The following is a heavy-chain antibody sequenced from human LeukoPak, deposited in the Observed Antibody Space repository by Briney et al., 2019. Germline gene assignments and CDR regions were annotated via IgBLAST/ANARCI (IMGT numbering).Heavy chain of an antibody. CDR2: INPNNCGT. CDR1: VYTFTRYY. V-gene: IGHV1-2*02. CDR3: ARDFRGLLWFRELKY. J-gene: IGHJ4*02. Sequence: GASVNVSCKSSVYTFTRYYMLWLRQAPGQGRAWMGWINPNNCGTNYAQEFQGRVTMTRGTYISTAYMELSRLRSDDTAVYYCARDFRGLLWFRELKYWGQGTLVTVSS. D-gene: IGHD3-10*01.